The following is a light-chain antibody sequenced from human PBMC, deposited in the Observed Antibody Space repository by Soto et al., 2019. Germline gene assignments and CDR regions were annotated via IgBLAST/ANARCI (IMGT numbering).Light chain of an antibody. Sequence: EIVLTHSPCTLSLSPGEGSTLSCRASQSVSNRYLDWYHKKPCQDPRLLIYGASSRATGIPNRFSGSWYGTDFTLTIRRLELEDSAVYYCQQYDKSPNTFGQGTRLDIK. CDR3: QQYDKSPNT. CDR1: QSVSNRY. CDR2: GAS. J-gene: IGKJ5*01. V-gene: IGKV3-20*01.